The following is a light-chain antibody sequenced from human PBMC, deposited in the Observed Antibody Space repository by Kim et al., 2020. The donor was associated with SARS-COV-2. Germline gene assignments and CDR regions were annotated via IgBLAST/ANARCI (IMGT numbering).Light chain of an antibody. V-gene: IGKV3-15*01. CDR1: SVSGN. Sequence: SVSGNVAWYQQNPGQAPRLLIYHVSTRATGIPARFSGTRSGTEFTLTISSLQPGDFAVYYCQQYDNGYTFGQGTKLEI. CDR3: QQYDNGYT. J-gene: IGKJ2*01. CDR2: HVS.